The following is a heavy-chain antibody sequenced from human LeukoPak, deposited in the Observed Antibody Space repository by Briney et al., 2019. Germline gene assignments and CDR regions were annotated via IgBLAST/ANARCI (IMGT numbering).Heavy chain of an antibody. V-gene: IGHV3-7*01. J-gene: IGHJ4*02. CDR1: GFTFTPYW. CDR2: IKQDGSEK. D-gene: IGHD5-12*01. CDR3: TRYSGYPGDY. Sequence: SGGSLSLSCAASGFTFTPYWMSWVRQTPGKGLEWLANIKQDGSEKYYVDSVEGRFTVSRDNAKNSLYLQMNSLRVEDTGVYYCTRYSGYPGDYWGQGTLVTVSS.